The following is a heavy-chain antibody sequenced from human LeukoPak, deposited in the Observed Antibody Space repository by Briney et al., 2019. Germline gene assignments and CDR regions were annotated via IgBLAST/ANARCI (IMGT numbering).Heavy chain of an antibody. D-gene: IGHD3-9*01. CDR2: ISGSGGST. J-gene: IGHJ4*02. Sequence: NPGGSLRLSCAASGFTFSGYAMSWVRQAPGKGLEWVSAISGSGGSTYYADSVKGRFTISRDNSKNTLYLQMNSLRAEDTAVYYCASGLRYFDWLLDYWGQGTLVTVSS. CDR3: ASGLRYFDWLLDY. CDR1: GFTFSGYA. V-gene: IGHV3-23*01.